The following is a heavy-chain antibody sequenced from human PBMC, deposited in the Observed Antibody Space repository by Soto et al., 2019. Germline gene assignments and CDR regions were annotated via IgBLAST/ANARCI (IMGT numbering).Heavy chain of an antibody. J-gene: IGHJ4*02. CDR2: ISGSGGST. CDR3: ARGHSSSWHSFDC. Sequence: PGGSLRLSCAASGFTFSSYAMSWVRQAPGKGLEWVSAISGSGGSTYYADSVKGRFTISRDNSKNTLYLQMNSLRAEDTAVYYCARGHSSSWHSFDCCGQGRLVTVSS. V-gene: IGHV3-23*01. D-gene: IGHD6-13*01. CDR1: GFTFSSYA.